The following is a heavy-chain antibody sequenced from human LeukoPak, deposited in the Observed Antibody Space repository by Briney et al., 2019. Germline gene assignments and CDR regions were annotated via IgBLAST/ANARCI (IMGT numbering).Heavy chain of an antibody. CDR1: GYTFTSYG. D-gene: IGHD6-13*01. J-gene: IGHJ6*03. CDR2: ISAYNGNT. Sequence: GASVRVSCTASGYTFTSYGISWVRQAPGQGLEWMGWISAYNGNTNYAQKLQGRVTMTTDTYTSTAYMELRSLRSDDPAVYYCARVTAAAPYRHYYYYMDVWGKGTTVTVSS. V-gene: IGHV1-18*01. CDR3: ARVTAAAPYRHYYYYMDV.